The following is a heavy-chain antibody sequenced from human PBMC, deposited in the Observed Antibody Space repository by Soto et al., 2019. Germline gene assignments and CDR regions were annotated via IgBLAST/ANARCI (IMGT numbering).Heavy chain of an antibody. D-gene: IGHD3-10*01. CDR2: ISAYNGNT. J-gene: IGHJ6*02. Sequence: ASVKVSCKASGYTFTSYGISWLRQSPGQGLEWMGWISAYNGNTNYAQKLQGRVTMTTDTSTSTAYMELRSLRSDDTAVYYCARGRDLTLYYGMDVWGQGTTVTVSS. CDR3: ARGRDLTLYYGMDV. V-gene: IGHV1-18*04. CDR1: GYTFTSYG.